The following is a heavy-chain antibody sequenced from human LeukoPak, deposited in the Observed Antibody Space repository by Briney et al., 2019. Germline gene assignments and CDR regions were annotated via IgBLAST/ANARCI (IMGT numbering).Heavy chain of an antibody. D-gene: IGHD4-17*01. J-gene: IGHJ5*02. Sequence: GGSLRLSCAASGFTFSSYWMHWVRQTPGKGLVWVSRINSDGSTTSYADSVKGRFTISRDNAKNTLYLQMSSLRAEDTAVYYCARARDYGDYVNWFDPWCQGTLVTVSS. V-gene: IGHV3-74*01. CDR3: ARARDYGDYVNWFDP. CDR2: INSDGSTT. CDR1: GFTFSSYW.